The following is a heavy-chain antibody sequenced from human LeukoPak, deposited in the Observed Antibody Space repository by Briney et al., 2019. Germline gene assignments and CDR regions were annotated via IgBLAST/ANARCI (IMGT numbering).Heavy chain of an antibody. Sequence: GESLKISCKGSGYSLITYWIGWVRQTPGKGLEWMGIIYPRDSDTRYGPSFQGQVNISVDKSITTSYLHWNSLKASDTAMYFCAILGYCSGGDCYPEYWGQGTLVTVSS. CDR1: GYSLITYW. CDR2: IYPRDSDT. J-gene: IGHJ4*02. CDR3: AILGYCSGGDCYPEY. V-gene: IGHV5-51*01. D-gene: IGHD2-15*01.